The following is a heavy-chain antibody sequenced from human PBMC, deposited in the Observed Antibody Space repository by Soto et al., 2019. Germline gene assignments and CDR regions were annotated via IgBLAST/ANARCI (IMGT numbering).Heavy chain of an antibody. CDR2: XXXSXSX. CDR1: GYSISSGYY. Sequence: SETLSLTCAVSGYSISSGYYGGWIRQPPGKGLEXIGSXXXSXSXXXNXXXXSRVTISVDTSKNQFSLKLSSVTAADTAVYYCARVGGSYTNWFDPWGQGTLVTVSS. CDR3: ARVGGSYTNWFDP. D-gene: IGHD1-26*01. V-gene: IGHV4-38-2*01. J-gene: IGHJ5*02.